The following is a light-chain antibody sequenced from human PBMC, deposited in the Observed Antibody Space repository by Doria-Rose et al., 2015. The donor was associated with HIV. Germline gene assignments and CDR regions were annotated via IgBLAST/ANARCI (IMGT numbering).Light chain of an antibody. V-gene: IGKV4-1*01. CDR1: QSLLYTSKNY. J-gene: IGKJ3*01. Sequence: DIRMTQSPESLGMSLGERATLNCKSNQSLLYTSKNYLAWYQQKPGQPPKLLTYWASTRQSGVTARFSGSGSGTDFTLTISSLEAEDVAVYYCQQYYDTPSFGPGTTVDIK. CDR3: QQYYDTPS. CDR2: WAS.